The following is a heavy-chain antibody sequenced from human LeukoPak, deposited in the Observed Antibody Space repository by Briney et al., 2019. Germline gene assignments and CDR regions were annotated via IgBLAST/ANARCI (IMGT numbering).Heavy chain of an antibody. CDR1: GFIVSSNY. Sequence: GGSLILSCAASGFIVSSNYMSWVRQAPGKGLEWVSVIYSGGSTYYADSVKGRFSISRDYSKNTVYLQMNSLRADDTAVYYCARGRGYSGCVPFDYWGQGTLVTVSS. V-gene: IGHV3-53*01. J-gene: IGHJ4*02. D-gene: IGHD5-12*01. CDR3: ARGRGYSGCVPFDY. CDR2: IYSGGST.